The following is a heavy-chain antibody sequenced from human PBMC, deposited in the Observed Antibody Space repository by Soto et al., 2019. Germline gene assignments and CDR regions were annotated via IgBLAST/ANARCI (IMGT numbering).Heavy chain of an antibody. J-gene: IGHJ4*02. D-gene: IGHD1-20*01. CDR1: GFTFSNAG. Sequence: GGSLRLCCAASGFTFSNAGMSWVRQAPGKGLEWVGRIKSKTDGGTTDYAAPVKGRFTISRDDSKNTLYLQMNSLKTEDTAVYYCTTEADNWNHYFDYWGQGTLVTVSS. CDR2: IKSKTDGGTT. CDR3: TTEADNWNHYFDY. V-gene: IGHV3-15*01.